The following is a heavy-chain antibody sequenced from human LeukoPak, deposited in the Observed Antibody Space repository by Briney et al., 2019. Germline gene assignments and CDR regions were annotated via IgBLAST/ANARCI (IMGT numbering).Heavy chain of an antibody. J-gene: IGHJ6*04. CDR3: ARNAVPDRPFSGMDV. CDR1: GGTFSSYA. V-gene: IGHV1-69*13. Sequence: SVKVSCTASGGTFSSYAISWVRQAPGQGLEWMGGIIPILGTANYAQKFQGRVTITADESTSTAYMELSSLRSEDTAVYYCARNAVPDRPFSGMDVWGKGTTVTVSS. D-gene: IGHD2-2*01. CDR2: IIPILGTA.